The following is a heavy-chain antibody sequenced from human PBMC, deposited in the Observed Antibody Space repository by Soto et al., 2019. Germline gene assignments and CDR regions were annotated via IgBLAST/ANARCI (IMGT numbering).Heavy chain of an antibody. CDR1: GFTFSSYA. CDR3: ARGYDFWSGYYYPYGMDV. Sequence: QVQLVESGGGVVQPGRSLRLSCAASGFTFSSYAMHWVRQAPGKGLEWVAVISYDGSNKNYADSVKGRFTIPRDNSKNPLYLQMNRLRAEDTAVYYCARGYDFWSGYYYPYGMDVWGQGTTVTVSS. D-gene: IGHD3-3*01. J-gene: IGHJ6*02. V-gene: IGHV3-30-3*01. CDR2: ISYDGSNK.